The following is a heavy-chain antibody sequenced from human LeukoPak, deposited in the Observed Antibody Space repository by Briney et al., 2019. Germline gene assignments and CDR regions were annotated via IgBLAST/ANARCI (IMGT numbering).Heavy chain of an antibody. V-gene: IGHV1-3*03. J-gene: IGHJ6*03. CDR2: INAGNGNT. CDR3: ARARYETRIWPKSRYDYYHYMDV. CDR1: GYTFTGYY. Sequence: ASVKVSCKASGYTFTGYYMHWVRQAPGQRLEWMGWINAGNGNTKYSQEFQDRVTITRDTSASTAYMELSSLRSEDMAVYYCARARYETRIWPKSRYDYYHYMDVWGKGTTVTVSS. D-gene: IGHD3-3*01.